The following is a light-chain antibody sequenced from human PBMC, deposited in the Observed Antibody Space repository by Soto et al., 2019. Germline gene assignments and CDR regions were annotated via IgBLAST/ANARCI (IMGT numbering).Light chain of an antibody. Sequence: AFQMTQSPSSLSASVGDRVTITCRASQDIRNDLGWYQEKVGQAPKLLIYAASNLQSGVPSRFSGSGSGTXXXXXXXXLLPXDFXXXXXXQDYNYPWTFGQGTKVEI. CDR1: QDIRND. CDR2: AAS. V-gene: IGKV1-6*01. J-gene: IGKJ1*01. CDR3: XQDYNYPWT.